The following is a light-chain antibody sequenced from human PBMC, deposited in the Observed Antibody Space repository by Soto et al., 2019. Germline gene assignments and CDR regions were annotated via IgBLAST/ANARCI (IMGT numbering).Light chain of an antibody. J-gene: IGLJ2*01. V-gene: IGLV2-14*01. CDR3: SAYTSSSTVV. CDR2: DVS. Sequence: QSALTQPASVSGSPGQSITISCTGISCDVGGYNYVSWYQQDPGKAPKLIIYDVSNRPSGVSNRFSGSKAGNTASLAISGLQAEDEGDYYFSAYTSSSTVVFGGGTKLTVL. CDR1: SCDVGGYNY.